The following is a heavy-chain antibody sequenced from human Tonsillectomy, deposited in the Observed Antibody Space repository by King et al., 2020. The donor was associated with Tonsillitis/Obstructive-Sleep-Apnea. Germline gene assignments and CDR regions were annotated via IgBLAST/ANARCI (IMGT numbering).Heavy chain of an antibody. CDR2: ISAYNGNT. J-gene: IGHJ4*02. Sequence: QLVQSGAEVKKPGASVKVSCKASGYTFTSYGISWVRQAPGQGLEWRGWISAYNGNTNYAQKLQGRVTMTTDTTTSTAYMELRSLRSDDTAVYYCARVPPTYYDFLSGYSVLFDYWGQGTLVTVSS. D-gene: IGHD3-3*01. V-gene: IGHV1-18*01. CDR1: GYTFTSYG. CDR3: ARVPPTYYDFLSGYSVLFDY.